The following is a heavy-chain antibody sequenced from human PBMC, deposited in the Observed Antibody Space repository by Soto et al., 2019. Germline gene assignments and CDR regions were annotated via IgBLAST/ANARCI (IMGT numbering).Heavy chain of an antibody. V-gene: IGHV1-46*01. CDR1: GYTFTSYY. J-gene: IGHJ6*02. CDR2: INPSGGST. Sequence: ASVKVSCKASGYTFTSYYMHWVRQAPGQGLEWMGIINPSGGSTSYAQKFQGRVTMTRDTSTSTVYMELSSLRSEDTAVYYCARDGRFDPHRNYYGMDVWGQGTTVTVSS. CDR3: ARDGRFDPHRNYYGMDV. D-gene: IGHD3-10*01.